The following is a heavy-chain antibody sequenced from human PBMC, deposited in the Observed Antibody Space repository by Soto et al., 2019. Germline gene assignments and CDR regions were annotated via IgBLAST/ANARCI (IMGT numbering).Heavy chain of an antibody. V-gene: IGHV3-30-3*01. Sequence: GGSLRLSCAASGFTFSSYAMHWVRQAPGKGLEWVAVISYDGSNKYYADSVKGRFTISRDNSKNTLYLQMNSLRAEDTAVYYCARSRDDSSDKGAFDIWGQGTMVTV. D-gene: IGHD3-22*01. CDR1: GFTFSSYA. J-gene: IGHJ3*02. CDR2: ISYDGSNK. CDR3: ARSRDDSSDKGAFDI.